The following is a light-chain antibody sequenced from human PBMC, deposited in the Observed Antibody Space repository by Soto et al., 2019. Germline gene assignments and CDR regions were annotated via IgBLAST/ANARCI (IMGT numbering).Light chain of an antibody. CDR2: AAS. CDR3: QQASSFPHT. Sequence: DIQMTQSPSSLSASVGDRVTITCQASQDIKNYLNWYQQKPGKAPKLLISAASTLQSGVPSRFSGSGSGTEFTLTIQSLQPDDIATYYCQQASSFPHTFGQGTRLEIK. J-gene: IGKJ5*01. V-gene: IGKV1-12*01. CDR1: QDIKNY.